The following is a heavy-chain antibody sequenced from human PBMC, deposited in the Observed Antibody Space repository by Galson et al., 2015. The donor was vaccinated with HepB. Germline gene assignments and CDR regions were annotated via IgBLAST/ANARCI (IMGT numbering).Heavy chain of an antibody. J-gene: IGHJ5*02. V-gene: IGHV3-74*01. CDR3: ARERLRWQNWFDP. Sequence: SLRLSCAASGFTFSSYWMHWVRQAPGKGLVWVSRINSDGSSTSYADSVKGRFTISRDNAKNTLYLQMNSLRAEDTAVYYCARERLRWQNWFDPWGQGTLVTVSS. CDR2: INSDGSST. D-gene: IGHD4-23*01. CDR1: GFTFSSYW.